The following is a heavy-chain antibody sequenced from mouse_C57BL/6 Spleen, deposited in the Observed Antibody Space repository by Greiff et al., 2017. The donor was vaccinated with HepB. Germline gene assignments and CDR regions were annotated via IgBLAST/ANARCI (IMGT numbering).Heavy chain of an antibody. J-gene: IGHJ4*01. D-gene: IGHD1-1*01. CDR1: GYAFSSSW. Sequence: VQGVESGPELVKPGASVKISCKASGYAFSSSWMNWVKQRPGKGLEWIGRIYPGDGDTNYNGKFKGKATLTADKSSSTAYMQLSSLTSEDSAVYFCASDYYGSSFYAMDYWGQGTSVTVSS. CDR3: ASDYYGSSFYAMDY. CDR2: IYPGDGDT. V-gene: IGHV1-82*01.